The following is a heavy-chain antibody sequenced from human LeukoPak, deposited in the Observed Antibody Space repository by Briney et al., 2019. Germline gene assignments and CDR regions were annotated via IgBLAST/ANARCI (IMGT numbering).Heavy chain of an antibody. CDR1: GYTFTGYY. CDR3: ARDRRLGYCTNGVCFHYYYYYMDV. D-gene: IGHD2-8*01. CDR2: INPNSGGT. J-gene: IGHJ6*03. Sequence: ASVKVSCKASGYTFTGYYMHWVRQAPGQGLEWMGWINPNSGGTNYAQKFQGRVTMTRDTSISTAYMELSRLRSDDTAVYYCARDRRLGYCTNGVCFHYYYYYMDVWGKGTTVTVSS. V-gene: IGHV1-2*02.